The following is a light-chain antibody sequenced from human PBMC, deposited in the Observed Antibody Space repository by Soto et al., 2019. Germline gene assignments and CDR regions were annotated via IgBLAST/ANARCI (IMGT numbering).Light chain of an antibody. CDR1: QSISSW. Sequence: DIQMTQSPSTLSASVGDRVTITCRASQSISSWLAWYQQKPGKAPKLLIYKASSLESGVPSRFSGSGSGTEFTLTISSLQPDDFATYYCHQYNSYLGTFGQGTKVDIK. CDR2: KAS. CDR3: HQYNSYLGT. V-gene: IGKV1-5*03. J-gene: IGKJ1*01.